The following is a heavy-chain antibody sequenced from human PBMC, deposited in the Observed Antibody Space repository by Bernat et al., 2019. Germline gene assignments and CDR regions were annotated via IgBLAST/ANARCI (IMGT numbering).Heavy chain of an antibody. D-gene: IGHD4-17*01. Sequence: EVQLLESGGDLVQPGGSLRLSCAASGFTFSTYAMSWVRQAPGKGLGWVSTISGSGGSTYFPASVKGRCTISRDNSKNTLYLQMNSLRAEDTAVCYCARHDYGDYAGPWYFDLWGRGTLVTVSS. CDR2: ISGSGGST. CDR1: GFTFSTYA. V-gene: IGHV3-23*01. J-gene: IGHJ2*01. CDR3: ARHDYGDYAGPWYFDL.